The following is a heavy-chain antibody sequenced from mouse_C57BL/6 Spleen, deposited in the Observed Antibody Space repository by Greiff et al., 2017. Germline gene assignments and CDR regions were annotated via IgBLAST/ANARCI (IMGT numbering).Heavy chain of an antibody. J-gene: IGHJ4*01. D-gene: IGHD2-3*01. V-gene: IGHV10-1*01. CDR2: IRSKSNNYAT. CDR3: VRHPRWLLAMDY. Sequence: EVHLVESGGGLVQPKGSLKLSCAASGFSFNTYAMIWVRQAPGKGLEWVARIRSKSNNYATYYADSVKDRFTISRDDSESMLYLQMNNLKTEDTAMYCCVRHPRWLLAMDYWGQGTSVTVSS. CDR1: GFSFNTYA.